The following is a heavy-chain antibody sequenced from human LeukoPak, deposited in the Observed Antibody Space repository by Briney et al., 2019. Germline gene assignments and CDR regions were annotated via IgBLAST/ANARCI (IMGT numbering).Heavy chain of an antibody. D-gene: IGHD4-17*01. CDR2: INHNGST. V-gene: IGHV4-34*01. J-gene: IGHJ4*02. CDR1: GGSFSGYY. Sequence: SETLSLTCAVYGGSFSGYYWSWIRRPPGKGLEWIGEINHNGSTYYNPSLKSRVTISVDTSKNQFSLKLSSVTAADTAVYYCARRTTVTSIDYWGQGTLVTVSS. CDR3: ARRTTVTSIDY.